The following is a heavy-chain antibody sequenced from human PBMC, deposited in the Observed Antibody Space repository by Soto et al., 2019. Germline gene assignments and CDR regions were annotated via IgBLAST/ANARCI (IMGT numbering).Heavy chain of an antibody. CDR3: AGDLEQLWSPGGAFDI. J-gene: IGHJ3*02. CDR2: IYTSGST. CDR1: GGSISSYY. D-gene: IGHD5-18*01. Sequence: SETLSLTCTVSGGSISSYYWSWIRQPAGKGLEWIGRIYTSGSTNYNPSLKSRVTMSVDTSKNQFSLKLSSVTAADTAVYYCAGDLEQLWSPGGAFDIWGQGTMVTVSS. V-gene: IGHV4-4*07.